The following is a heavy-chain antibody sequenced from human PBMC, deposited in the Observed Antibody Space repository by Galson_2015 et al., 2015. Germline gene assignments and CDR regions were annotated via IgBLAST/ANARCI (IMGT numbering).Heavy chain of an antibody. V-gene: IGHV3-30-3*01. CDR3: ATGAYYDSSGYYYRLNSFDY. J-gene: IGHJ4*02. CDR2: ISYDGSNK. D-gene: IGHD3-22*01. Sequence: PRLSCAASGFTFSSYAMHWVRQAPGKGLEWVAVISYDGSNKYYADSVKGRFTISRDNSKNTLYLQMNSLRAEDTAVYYCATGAYYDSSGYYYRLNSFDYWGQGTLVTVSS. CDR1: GFTFSSYA.